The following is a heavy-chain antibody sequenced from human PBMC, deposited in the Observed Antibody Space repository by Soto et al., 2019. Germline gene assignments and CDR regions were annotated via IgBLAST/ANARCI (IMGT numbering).Heavy chain of an antibody. Sequence: QVQLVQSGAEVKKPGSSVKVSCKASGGTFNTYAINWVRQAPGQGLEWMGGIIPIFGTTNYAQNFQGRVTITPDGSTSTAYMELSSLRSEDMAVYYCARTASSGWSYFDYWGQGTLVTVSS. CDR2: IIPIFGTT. D-gene: IGHD6-19*01. V-gene: IGHV1-69*05. CDR1: GGTFNTYA. CDR3: ARTASSGWSYFDY. J-gene: IGHJ4*02.